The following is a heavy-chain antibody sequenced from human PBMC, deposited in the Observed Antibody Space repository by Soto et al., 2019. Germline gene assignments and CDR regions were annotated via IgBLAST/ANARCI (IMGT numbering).Heavy chain of an antibody. V-gene: IGHV2-26*01. CDR1: GFSLSNERMG. CDR3: SRIRYNDSIQCTFNL. Sequence: QVTLKESGPVLVKPTETLTLTCTVSGFSLSNERMGVSWIRQPPGQALQWLAHIFSNDEKSYSASLKSLLTICKDPTKSQVVLSMTKVYPVDTATFHCSRIRYNDSIQCTFNLWGRGPQVTVSS. J-gene: IGHJ2*01. D-gene: IGHD1-1*01. CDR2: IFSNDEK.